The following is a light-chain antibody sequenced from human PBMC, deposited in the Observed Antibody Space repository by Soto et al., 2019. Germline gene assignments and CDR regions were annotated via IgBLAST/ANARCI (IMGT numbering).Light chain of an antibody. J-gene: IGKJ1*01. CDR2: DAS. CDR3: QQYNSYL. CDR1: QSISSR. Sequence: DSKMTQSPSTLPASVGDRVTITCRVSQSISSRLAWYQQKPGKAPKLLIYDASSLEVGVPSRFSGRGSGTAFTLTISNLQPDDFATYFCQQYNSYLFGQGTKV. V-gene: IGKV1-5*01.